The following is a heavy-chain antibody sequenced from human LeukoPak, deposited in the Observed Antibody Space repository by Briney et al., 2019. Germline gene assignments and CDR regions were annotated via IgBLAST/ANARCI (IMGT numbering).Heavy chain of an antibody. Sequence: PSETLSLTCAVSGYSISSGYYWGWIRQPPGKGLEWIGCSYQSGSTYYNPSLKSRVTISVDTSKNQFSLKLISVTAADTAVYYCARVIYCSGGSCYDGAWFDPWGQGTLVTVSS. CDR2: SYQSGST. D-gene: IGHD2-15*01. CDR3: ARVIYCSGGSCYDGAWFDP. V-gene: IGHV4-38-2*01. J-gene: IGHJ5*02. CDR1: GYSISSGYY.